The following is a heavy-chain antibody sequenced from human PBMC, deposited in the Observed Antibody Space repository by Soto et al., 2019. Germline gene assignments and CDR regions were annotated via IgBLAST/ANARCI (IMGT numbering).Heavy chain of an antibody. CDR2: FDPEDAET. Sequence: QVHLVQSGAEVKTPGASVKVSCKVSGYSLTGTSMHWVRQSPGKGLEWMGGFDPEDAETFYAQKFQGRVTMTEDSSTDPAYMELTILTSADTAIYFCTSLNSYFDFWGQGTPVTVSS. CDR1: GYSLTGTS. J-gene: IGHJ4*02. CDR3: TSLNSYFDF. D-gene: IGHD1-1*01. V-gene: IGHV1-24*01.